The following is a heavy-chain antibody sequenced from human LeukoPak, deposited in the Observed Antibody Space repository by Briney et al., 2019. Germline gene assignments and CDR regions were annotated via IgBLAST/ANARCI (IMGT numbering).Heavy chain of an antibody. CDR3: AKDMGSGSYYLADY. V-gene: IGHV3-48*01. J-gene: IGHJ4*02. D-gene: IGHD3-10*01. CDR1: GFTFSSYS. CDR2: ISSSSSTI. Sequence: GGSLRLSCAASGFTFSSYSMNWVRQAPGKGLEWVSYISSSSSTIYYADSVKGRFTISRDNSKNTLYLQMNSLRAEDTAVYYCAKDMGSGSYYLADYWGQGTLVTVSS.